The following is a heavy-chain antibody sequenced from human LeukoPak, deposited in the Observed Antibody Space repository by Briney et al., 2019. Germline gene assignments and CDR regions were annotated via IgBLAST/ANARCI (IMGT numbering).Heavy chain of an antibody. V-gene: IGHV3-48*04. CDR1: GFTLSGYS. CDR3: VREGYYESGSSPTFYFDF. D-gene: IGHD3-10*01. J-gene: IGHJ4*02. Sequence: PGGSLRLSCAASGFTLSGYSMNWVRQAPGEGLEWVSSISSSSSTIYYADSVKGRFTISRDNAKNSLYLQMNSLRAEDTAVYYCVREGYYESGSSPTFYFDFWGQGTVVTVSS. CDR2: ISSSSSTI.